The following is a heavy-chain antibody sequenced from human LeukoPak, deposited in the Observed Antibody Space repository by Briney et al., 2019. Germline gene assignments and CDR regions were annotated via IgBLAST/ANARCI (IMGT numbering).Heavy chain of an antibody. CDR3: ARHPEGSLSLDY. V-gene: IGHV3-11*03. CDR1: GFRLRDYY. D-gene: IGHD1-26*01. CDR2: IRSSGSHT. J-gene: IGHJ4*02. Sequence: GGSLRHSCVASGFRLRDYYMSWIRQAPAKGLEWVSYIRSSGSHTNYADSVTARFTISRNNAKKSLHLQMNSLRAEDTAVYYCARHPEGSLSLDYWGQGTLVTVSS.